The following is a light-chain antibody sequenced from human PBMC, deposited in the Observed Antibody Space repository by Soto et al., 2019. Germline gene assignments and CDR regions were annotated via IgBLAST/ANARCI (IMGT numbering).Light chain of an antibody. Sequence: EVVLTQSPATLSLSPGERATLSCRASHSFSSTYLAWYQQKPGQAPRLLIYGASNRATGIPDRFSGSGSGKDFTLTISRLEPEDFAVYYCQLYGSSRTFGQGTKVEIK. J-gene: IGKJ1*01. CDR1: HSFSSTY. CDR3: QLYGSSRT. V-gene: IGKV3-20*01. CDR2: GAS.